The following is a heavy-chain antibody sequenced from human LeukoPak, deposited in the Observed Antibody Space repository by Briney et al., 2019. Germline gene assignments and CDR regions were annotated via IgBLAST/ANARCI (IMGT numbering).Heavy chain of an antibody. CDR3: ARDEGIAAREDAFDI. Sequence: ASVKVSCKASGYPFTAYYMHWVRQAPGQGLEWMGYINLNSGGTNYAQKFLDRLTMTRDTSISTAYMELSGLRSDDTAVYYCARDEGIAAREDAFDIWGQGTMVTVSS. D-gene: IGHD6-6*01. V-gene: IGHV1-2*02. CDR1: GYPFTAYY. J-gene: IGHJ3*02. CDR2: INLNSGGT.